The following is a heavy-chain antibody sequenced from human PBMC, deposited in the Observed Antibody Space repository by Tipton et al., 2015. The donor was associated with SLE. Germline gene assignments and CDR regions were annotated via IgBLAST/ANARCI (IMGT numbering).Heavy chain of an antibody. CDR3: ARGLESNTYGMDV. V-gene: IGHV4-59*01. CDR1: GGSISNYY. Sequence: TLSLTCTVSGGSISNYYWSWIRQPPGKGLEWIGYIHYSGSTNYNPSLKSRVTISVDKSKNQFSLKLTSVTAADTAVYFCARGLESNTYGMDVWGQGTPVAVCS. J-gene: IGHJ6*02. CDR2: IHYSGST.